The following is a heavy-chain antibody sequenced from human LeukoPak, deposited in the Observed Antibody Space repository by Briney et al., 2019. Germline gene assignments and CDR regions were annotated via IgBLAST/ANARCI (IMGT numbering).Heavy chain of an antibody. Sequence: SETLSLTCAVYGVSFSGYYWSWIRQPPGKGLEWIGEINHSGSTNYNPSLKSRVTISVDTSKNQFSLKLSSVTAADTAVYYCARGGGVHYDWGQGTLVTVSS. V-gene: IGHV4-34*01. J-gene: IGHJ4*02. CDR1: GVSFSGYY. CDR2: INHSGST. D-gene: IGHD3-16*01. CDR3: ARGGGVHYD.